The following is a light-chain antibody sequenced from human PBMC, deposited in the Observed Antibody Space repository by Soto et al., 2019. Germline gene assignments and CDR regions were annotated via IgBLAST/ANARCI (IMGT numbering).Light chain of an antibody. CDR1: SSDVGGYDY. CDR3: SSYTTSSALV. CDR2: EVI. Sequence: QSVLAQSASVSGSPGQSITIPCTGTSSDVGGYDYVSWYQQRPGKVPKLIIYEVIKRPSGVSHRFSGSKSGNTASLTISGLQTEDEADYYCSSYTTSSALVFGGGTKVTVL. J-gene: IGLJ2*01. V-gene: IGLV2-14*01.